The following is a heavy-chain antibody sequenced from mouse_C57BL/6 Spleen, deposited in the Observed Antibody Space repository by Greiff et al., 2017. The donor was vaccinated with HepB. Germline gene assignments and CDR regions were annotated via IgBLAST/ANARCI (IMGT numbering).Heavy chain of an antibody. J-gene: IGHJ2*01. D-gene: IGHD2-4*01. Sequence: QVQLQQPGAELVKPGASVKMSCKASGYTFTSYWITWVKQRPGQGLEWIGDIYPGSGSTNYNEKFKSKATLTVDTSSSTAYMQLSSLTSEDSAVYYCASRDYDYDEYYFDYWGQGTTLTVSS. CDR2: IYPGSGST. V-gene: IGHV1-55*01. CDR1: GYTFTSYW. CDR3: ASRDYDYDEYYFDY.